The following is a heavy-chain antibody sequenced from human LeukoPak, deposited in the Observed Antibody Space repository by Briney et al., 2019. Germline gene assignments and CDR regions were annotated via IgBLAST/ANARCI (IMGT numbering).Heavy chain of an antibody. V-gene: IGHV1-46*01. CDR2: INPSGGST. J-gene: IGHJ4*02. CDR1: GYTFTSYY. CDR3: ARSWADGYFFDY. D-gene: IGHD3-9*01. Sequence: ASVKVSCTASGYTFTSYYMHWVRQAPGQGLEWMGIINPSGGSTSYAQKFQGRVTMTRDTSTSTVYMELSSLRSKDTAVYYCARSWADGYFFDYWGQGTLVTVSS.